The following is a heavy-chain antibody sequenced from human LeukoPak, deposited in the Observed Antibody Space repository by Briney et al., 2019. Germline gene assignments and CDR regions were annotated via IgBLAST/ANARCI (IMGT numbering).Heavy chain of an antibody. CDR2: IIPSLGTA. CDR1: GGTFSSYA. Sequence: GASVKVSCKASGGTFSSYASSWVRQAPGQGLEWMGGIIPSLGTANYAQKFQGRVTITTDESTSTAYMELSSLRSEDTAVYYCARSFTGYYYYYYMDVWGKGTTVTVSS. D-gene: IGHD1-14*01. V-gene: IGHV1-69*05. CDR3: ARSFTGYYYYYYMDV. J-gene: IGHJ6*03.